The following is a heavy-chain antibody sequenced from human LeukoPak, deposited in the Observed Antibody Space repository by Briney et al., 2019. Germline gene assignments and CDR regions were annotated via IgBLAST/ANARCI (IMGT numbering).Heavy chain of an antibody. Sequence: PGRSLRLSGAATGFNLSRDDMHWARQAPGKGLEWVALIWYDGSNKNYADSVKGRFTISRDNSKNTLFLQMNSLRAEDTAVYYCAREASDAFDIWGQGTMVTVSS. CDR3: AREASDAFDI. J-gene: IGHJ3*02. CDR2: IWYDGSNK. CDR1: GFNLSRDD. V-gene: IGHV3-33*01.